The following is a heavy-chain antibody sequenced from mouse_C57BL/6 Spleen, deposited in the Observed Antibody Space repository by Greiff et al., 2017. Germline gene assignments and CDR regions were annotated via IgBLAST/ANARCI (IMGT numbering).Heavy chain of an antibody. CDR1: GFSLSTFGMG. CDR2: IWWDDDK. D-gene: IGHD1-1*01. CDR3: ARMRYYGSSYSRDYFDY. V-gene: IGHV8-8*01. J-gene: IGHJ2*01. Sequence: QVTLKESGPGILQPSQTLSLTCSFSGFSLSTFGMGLGWIRQPSGKGLEWLAHIWWDDDKYYNPALKSRLTISKDTSKNQVFLKIANVDTADTATYYCARMRYYGSSYSRDYFDYWGQGTTLTVSS.